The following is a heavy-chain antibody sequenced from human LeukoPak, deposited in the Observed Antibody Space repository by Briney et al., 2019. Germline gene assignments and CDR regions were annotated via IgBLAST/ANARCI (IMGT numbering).Heavy chain of an antibody. CDR2: IYTSGST. D-gene: IGHD6-6*01. V-gene: IGHV4-4*07. Sequence: SETLSLTCTVSGGSISSYYWSWIRQPAGKGLEWIGRIYTSGSTNYNPSLKSRVTMSVDTSKNQFSLKLSSVTAADTAVYYCARDFSSSSSVYYYYYMDVWGKGTTVTVSS. J-gene: IGHJ6*03. CDR1: GGSISSYY. CDR3: ARDFSSSSSVYYYYYMDV.